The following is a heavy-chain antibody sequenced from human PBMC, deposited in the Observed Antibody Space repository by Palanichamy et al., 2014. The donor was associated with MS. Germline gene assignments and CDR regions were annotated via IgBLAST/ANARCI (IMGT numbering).Heavy chain of an antibody. D-gene: IGHD6-19*01. J-gene: IGHJ4*02. CDR2: IDPADSYT. Sequence: EVQLVQFGAGVNKPGESLRISCKGSGYIFTSYWINWVRQMPGKGLEWMGRIDPADSYTNYSPSFQGHVTISSDKSISTAYLQWSSLKASDTGMYYCARREYSSGPDDFWGQGTLVTVSS. V-gene: IGHV5-10-1*03. CDR1: GYIFTSYW. CDR3: ARREYSSGPDDF.